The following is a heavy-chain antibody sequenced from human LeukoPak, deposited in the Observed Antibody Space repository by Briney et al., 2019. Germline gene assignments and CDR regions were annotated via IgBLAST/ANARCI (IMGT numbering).Heavy chain of an antibody. J-gene: IGHJ6*03. D-gene: IGHD5-12*01. CDR3: AKWARIVATIKALENYYYYYMDV. Sequence: GGSLRLSCAASGFTFSSYGMHWVRQAPGKGLEWVAFIRYDGSNKYYADSVKGRFTISRDNSKNTLYLQMNSLRAEDTAVHYCAKWARIVATIKALENYYYYYMDVWGKGTTVTVSS. CDR1: GFTFSSYG. V-gene: IGHV3-30*02. CDR2: IRYDGSNK.